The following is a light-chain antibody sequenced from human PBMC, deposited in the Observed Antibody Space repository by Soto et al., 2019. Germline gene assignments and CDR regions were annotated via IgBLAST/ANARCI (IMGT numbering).Light chain of an antibody. Sequence: QSVLTQPPSASGTPGQRVTTSCSGTNYNIGRNYVFWYQQLPGAAPKLLIYRDDQRPSGVPDRFSASKSGTSASLAISGLRSEDEAIYYCAAWDDSLGGSWVFGGGTKVTVL. J-gene: IGLJ3*02. CDR3: AAWDDSLGGSWV. CDR1: NYNIGRNY. V-gene: IGLV1-47*01. CDR2: RDD.